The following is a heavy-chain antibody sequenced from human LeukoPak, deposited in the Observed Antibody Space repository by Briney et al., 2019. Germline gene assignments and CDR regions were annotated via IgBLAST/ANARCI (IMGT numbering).Heavy chain of an antibody. Sequence: GGSLRLSCAASGFTFSSYGMHWVRQAPGKGLEWVAFIRYDGSNKYYADSVKGRFTISRDNSKNTLYLQMNSLRAEDTAVYYCAKDFGRTTVTTYGDYWGQGTLVTVSS. CDR1: GFTFSSYG. CDR3: AKDFGRTTVTTYGDY. CDR2: IRYDGSNK. V-gene: IGHV3-30*02. D-gene: IGHD4-17*01. J-gene: IGHJ4*02.